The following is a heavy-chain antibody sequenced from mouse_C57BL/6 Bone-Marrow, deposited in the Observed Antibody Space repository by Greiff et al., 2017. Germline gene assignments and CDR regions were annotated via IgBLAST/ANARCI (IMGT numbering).Heavy chain of an antibody. CDR3: ARGGLRGYFDV. Sequence: VQLQESGAELVKPGASVKLSCKASGYTFTSYWMHWVKQRPGQGLEWIGMIHPNSGSTNYNEKFKSKATLTVDKSSSTAYMQLSSLTSEDSAVYYCARGGLRGYFDVWGTGTTVTVSS. J-gene: IGHJ1*03. CDR1: GYTFTSYW. D-gene: IGHD2-4*01. CDR2: IHPNSGST. V-gene: IGHV1-64*01.